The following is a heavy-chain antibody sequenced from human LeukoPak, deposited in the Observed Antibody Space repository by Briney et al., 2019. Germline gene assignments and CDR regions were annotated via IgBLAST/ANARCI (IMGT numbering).Heavy chain of an antibody. CDR3: AREVNDILTGYRNYYYYYGMDV. D-gene: IGHD3-9*01. CDR2: INHSGST. J-gene: IGHJ6*02. CDR1: GGSFSGYY. V-gene: IGHV4-34*01. Sequence: SETLSLTCAVYGGSFSGYYWSWIRQPPGKGLEWIGEINHSGSTNYNPSLKSRVTISVDTSKNQFSLKLSSVTAADTAVYYCAREVNDILTGYRNYYYYYGMDVWGQGTTVTVSS.